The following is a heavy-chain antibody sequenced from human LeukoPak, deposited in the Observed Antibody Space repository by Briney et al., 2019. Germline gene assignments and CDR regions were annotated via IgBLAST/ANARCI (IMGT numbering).Heavy chain of an antibody. CDR3: ARVGPRYFRITIFGVVPYDFDY. CDR1: VSTLTSYG. CDR2: ISASNGNT. J-gene: IGHJ4*02. D-gene: IGHD3-3*01. Sequence: ASVKVSCKASVSTLTSYGISCVREAPGQGLEWMGGISASNGNTNYAQKLQGRVTMTTDTSTSTANLELRSLRSDDTAVYYCARVGPRYFRITIFGVVPYDFDYWGQGTLVTVSS. V-gene: IGHV1-18*01.